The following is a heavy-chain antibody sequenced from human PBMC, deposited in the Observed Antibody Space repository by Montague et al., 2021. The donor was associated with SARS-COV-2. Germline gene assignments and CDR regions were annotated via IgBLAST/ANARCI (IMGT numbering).Heavy chain of an antibody. Sequence: SLSLSCAASGFTFSSYAMSWVRQTPGKGLEWVSALSGSGGSLYYADSVKGRFTISRDNSKNTVYLWVNSLRADDTALYYCAKVLGGWFPFPADYWGQGTLVTASS. CDR1: GFTFSSYA. CDR2: LSGSGGSL. D-gene: IGHD6-19*01. V-gene: IGHV3-23*01. J-gene: IGHJ4*02. CDR3: AKVLGGWFPFPADY.